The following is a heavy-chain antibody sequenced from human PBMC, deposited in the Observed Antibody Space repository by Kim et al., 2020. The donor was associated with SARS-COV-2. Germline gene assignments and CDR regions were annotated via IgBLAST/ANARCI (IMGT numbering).Heavy chain of an antibody. D-gene: IGHD3-22*01. CDR2: IYPGDSDT. Sequence: GESLQISCKGSGYSFTSYWIGWVRQMPGKGLEWMGIIYPGDSDTRYSPSFQGQVTISADKSISTAYLQWSSLKASDTAMYYCARRANYDSSGYLELGWFDPWGQGTLVTVSS. V-gene: IGHV5-51*01. J-gene: IGHJ5*02. CDR1: GYSFTSYW. CDR3: ARRANYDSSGYLELGWFDP.